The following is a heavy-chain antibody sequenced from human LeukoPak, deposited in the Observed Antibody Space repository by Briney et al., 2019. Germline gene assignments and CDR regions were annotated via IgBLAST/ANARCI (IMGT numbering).Heavy chain of an antibody. CDR2: IYYRGRT. D-gene: IGHD3-10*01. V-gene: IGHV4-39*01. Sequence: SETLSLTCTVSGDSISSSSYCWGWVRQPPGKGLEWIGSIYYRGRTYYNPSLKSRVTISVDTSKSQFSLKLTSVTAADTAVYYCARLYSGTRPPDYWGQGTLVTVSS. CDR1: GDSISSSSYC. CDR3: ARLYSGTRPPDY. J-gene: IGHJ4*02.